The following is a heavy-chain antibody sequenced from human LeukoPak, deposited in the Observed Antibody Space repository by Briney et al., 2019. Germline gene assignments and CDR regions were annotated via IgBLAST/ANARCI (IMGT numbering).Heavy chain of an antibody. D-gene: IGHD1-26*01. CDR3: AKPPEVGATVGYFDY. CDR1: GFTFSSYE. Sequence: PGGSLRLSCVASGFTFSSYEMNWVRQAPGKGLEWLSYISDSGSTIYYSDSVKGRFTISRDNSKNTLYLQMNSLRAEDTAVYYCAKPPEVGATVGYFDYWGQGTLVTVSS. CDR2: ISDSGSTI. V-gene: IGHV3-48*03. J-gene: IGHJ4*02.